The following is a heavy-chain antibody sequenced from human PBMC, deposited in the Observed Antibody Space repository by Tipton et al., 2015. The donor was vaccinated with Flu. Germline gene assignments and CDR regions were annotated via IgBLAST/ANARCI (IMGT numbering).Heavy chain of an antibody. J-gene: IGHJ5*02. CDR3: ASLTSGDGEDWFDP. D-gene: IGHD5-12*01. V-gene: IGHV4-4*02. CDR1: GDSISSDNW. CDR2: IYHSGST. Sequence: SLRLSCAVFGDSISSDNWWSWVRQPPGKGLEWIGQIYHSGSTNYNPSLRSRVSISVDESKNHFSLALASVTAADTAVYYCASLTSGDGEDWFDPWGQGTLVTVSS.